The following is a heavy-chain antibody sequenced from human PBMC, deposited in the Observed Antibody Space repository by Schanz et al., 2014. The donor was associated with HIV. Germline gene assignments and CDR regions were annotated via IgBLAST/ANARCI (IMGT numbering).Heavy chain of an antibody. CDR1: GETFSNYV. J-gene: IGHJ6*02. V-gene: IGHV1-69*06. CDR3: ARDIKYDDPFQYGMDV. D-gene: IGHD1-1*01. Sequence: QVQLVQSGAEVKKPGSSVRVSCKASGETFSNYVISWVRQAPGQGLEWMGGIIPLSGTPFYAQKFQGRVAITADKSTGTVYMDLGSLTSEDTAVYFCARDIKYDDPFQYGMDVWGQGTTVSVSS. CDR2: IIPLSGTP.